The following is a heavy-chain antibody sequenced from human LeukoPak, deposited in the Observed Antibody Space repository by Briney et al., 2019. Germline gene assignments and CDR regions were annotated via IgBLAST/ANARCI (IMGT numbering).Heavy chain of an antibody. CDR3: ARVWFSSYYDFWSGYYEDY. J-gene: IGHJ4*02. Sequence: PGGSLRLSCAASGFTFSSYGMHWVRQAPGKGLEWVAVIWYDGSNKYYADSVKGRFTISRDNSKNTLYLQMNSLRAEDTAVYYCARVWFSSYYDFWSGYYEDYWGQGTLVTVSS. CDR1: GFTFSSYG. D-gene: IGHD3-3*01. V-gene: IGHV3-33*01. CDR2: IWYDGSNK.